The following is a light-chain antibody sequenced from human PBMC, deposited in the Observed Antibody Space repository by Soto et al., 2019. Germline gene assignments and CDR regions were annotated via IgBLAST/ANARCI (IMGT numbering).Light chain of an antibody. CDR1: SSDVGGYHY. CDR3: SSYTSSSTPYV. Sequence: QSALTQPASVSGSPGQSMTISCTGSSSDVGGYHYVSWYQQHPGKAPKLIIYEVSNRPSGVSNRFSGSKSGNTASLTISGLQAEDEADYYCSSYTSSSTPYVFGTGTKVTVL. CDR2: EVS. J-gene: IGLJ1*01. V-gene: IGLV2-14*01.